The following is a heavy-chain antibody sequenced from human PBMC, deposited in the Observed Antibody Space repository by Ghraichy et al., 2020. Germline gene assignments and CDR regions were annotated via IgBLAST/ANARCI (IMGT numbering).Heavy chain of an antibody. Sequence: ASVKVSCKASGYTFTSYDINWVRQATGQGLEWMGWMNPHSGNTGYAQKFQGRVTMTRNTSISTAYMDLTSLGSEDTAVYYCAIRLTRGGSGSAYFDFWGQGTLVTVSS. CDR1: GYTFTSYD. D-gene: IGHD6-19*01. V-gene: IGHV1-8*01. CDR2: MNPHSGNT. CDR3: AIRLTRGGSGSAYFDF. J-gene: IGHJ4*02.